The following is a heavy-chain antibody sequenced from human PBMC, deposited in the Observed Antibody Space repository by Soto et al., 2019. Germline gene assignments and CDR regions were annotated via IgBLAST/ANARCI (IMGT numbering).Heavy chain of an antibody. D-gene: IGHD6-19*01. CDR3: AKIADSSGRYDWFDP. Sequence: GESLKISCAASGFTFSSYAMSWVRQAPGKGLEWVSAISGSGGSTYYADSVKGRFTISRDNSKNTLYLQMNSLRAEDTAVYYCAKIADSSGRYDWFDPWGQGTLVTVSS. J-gene: IGHJ5*02. CDR2: ISGSGGST. V-gene: IGHV3-23*01. CDR1: GFTFSSYA.